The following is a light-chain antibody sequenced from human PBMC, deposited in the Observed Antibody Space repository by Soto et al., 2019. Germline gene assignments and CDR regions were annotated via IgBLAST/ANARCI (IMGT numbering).Light chain of an antibody. J-gene: IGLJ3*02. Sequence: QSVLTQPPSASGTPGQRVTISCSGSGSNIGNNAVNWYQQFPGTAPKLLIYDDDQRPSGVPDRFSGSKSATSASLAISGLQSEDEADYYCALWGGGLIGPDWVFGGGTKLTVL. CDR1: GSNIGNNA. V-gene: IGLV1-44*01. CDR2: DDD. CDR3: ALWGGGLIGPDWV.